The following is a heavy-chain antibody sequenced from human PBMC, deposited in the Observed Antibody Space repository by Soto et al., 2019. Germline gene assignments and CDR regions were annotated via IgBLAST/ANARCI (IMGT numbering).Heavy chain of an antibody. V-gene: IGHV1-18*01. CDR2: ISAYNGNT. CDR1: GYTFTSYG. Sequence: QVPLVQSGAEVKKPGASVKVSCKASGYTFTSYGISWVRQAPGQGLEWMGWISAYNGNTNYAQKLQGRVTMTTDTSTSTDYMELRSLRSDDTAVYYCARARVMITFGGVIVIRGSDAFDIWGQGTMVTVSS. CDR3: ARARVMITFGGVIVIRGSDAFDI. D-gene: IGHD3-16*02. J-gene: IGHJ3*02.